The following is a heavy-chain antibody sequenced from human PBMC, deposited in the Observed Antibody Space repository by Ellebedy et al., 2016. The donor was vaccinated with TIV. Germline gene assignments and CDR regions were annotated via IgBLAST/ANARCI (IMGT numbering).Heavy chain of an antibody. V-gene: IGHV3-23*01. Sequence: GGSLRLXXAASGFTFSSYAMSWVRQAPGKGLEWVSAISGSGGSTYYADSVKGRFTISRDNSKNTLYLQMNSLRAEDTAVYYCAKDSMSIAVAQPYWGQGTLVTVSS. CDR2: ISGSGGST. D-gene: IGHD6-19*01. J-gene: IGHJ4*02. CDR1: GFTFSSYA. CDR3: AKDSMSIAVAQPY.